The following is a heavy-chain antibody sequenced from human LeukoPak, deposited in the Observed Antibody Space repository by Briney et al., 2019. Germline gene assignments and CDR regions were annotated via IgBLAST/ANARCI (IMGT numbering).Heavy chain of an antibody. CDR3: AKGFSVRGRFDP. J-gene: IGHJ5*02. Sequence: GGSVRLSCVASGLTFSSNSMSWVRQPPGMGLEWLSGISVSGITVYADSVKGRLTISRDNSKNTLYLQMNNLRAEDTALYYCAKGFSVRGRFDPWGQGTQVTVSS. V-gene: IGHV3-23*01. CDR1: GLTFSSNS. D-gene: IGHD2-15*01. CDR2: ISVSGIT.